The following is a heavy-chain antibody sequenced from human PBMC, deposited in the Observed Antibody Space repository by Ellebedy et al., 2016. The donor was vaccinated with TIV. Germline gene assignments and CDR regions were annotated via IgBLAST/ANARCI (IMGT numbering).Heavy chain of an antibody. D-gene: IGHD3-10*01. V-gene: IGHV3-7*01. CDR2: IKQDGSEK. Sequence: GESLKISXAASGFTFRNYWMNCVRQAPGKGLEWVANIKQDGSEKKYVDSVKGRFTISRDNAKNSLYLQMNSLRAEDTAVYYCARTTMLRGVIISPIILFDYWGQGTLVTVSS. CDR3: ARTTMLRGVIISPIILFDY. J-gene: IGHJ4*02. CDR1: GFTFRNYW.